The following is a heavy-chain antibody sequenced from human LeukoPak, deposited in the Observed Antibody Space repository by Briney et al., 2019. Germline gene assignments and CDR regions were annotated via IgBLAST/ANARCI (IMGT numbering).Heavy chain of an antibody. J-gene: IGHJ5*02. CDR2: INPSGGST. V-gene: IGHV1-46*01. CDR3: ARNDYGPYNWFDP. CDR1: GCTFTSYY. Sequence: ASVKVSCKASGCTFTSYYMHWVRQAPGQGLEWMGIINPSGGSTSYAQKFQGRVTMTRDMSTSTVYMELSSLRSEDTAVYYCARNDYGPYNWFDPWGQGTLVTVSS. D-gene: IGHD4-17*01.